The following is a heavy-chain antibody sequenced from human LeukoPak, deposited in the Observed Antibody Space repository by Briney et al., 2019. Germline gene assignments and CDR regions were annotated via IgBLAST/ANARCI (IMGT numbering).Heavy chain of an antibody. D-gene: IGHD1-1*01. Sequence: PGGSLRLSCAASGFTFSSYGMHWVRQAPGKGLEWVAVIWYDGSNKYYADSVKGRFTISRDNSKNTLYLQMNSLRAEDTAVYYCARGPSMEYYYYYGMDVWGQGTTVTVSS. CDR2: IWYDGSNK. J-gene: IGHJ6*02. CDR3: ARGPSMEYYYYYGMDV. CDR1: GFTFSSYG. V-gene: IGHV3-33*01.